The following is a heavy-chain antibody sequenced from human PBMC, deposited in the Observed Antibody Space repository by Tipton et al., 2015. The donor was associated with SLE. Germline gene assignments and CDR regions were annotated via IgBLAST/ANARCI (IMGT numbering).Heavy chain of an antibody. CDR3: ARGLRLEDPIYYYYYGMDV. CDR1: GFTFSDYY. V-gene: IGHV4-34*01. Sequence: LRLSCAASGFTFSDYYMSWIRQPPGKGLEWIGEINQRGSTNYNPSLKSRVTISLDTSKNQFSLKLSSVTAADTAVYYCARGLRLEDPIYYYYYGMDVWGQGTPVTVSS. J-gene: IGHJ6*02. D-gene: IGHD1-1*01. CDR2: INQRGST.